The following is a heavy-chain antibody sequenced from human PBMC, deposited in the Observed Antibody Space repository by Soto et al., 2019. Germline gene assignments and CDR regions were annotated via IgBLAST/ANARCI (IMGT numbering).Heavy chain of an antibody. D-gene: IGHD3-16*01. J-gene: IGHJ4*02. CDR2: INHRGST. V-gene: IGHV4-34*01. Sequence: QVQLQQWGAGLLKPSETLSLTCAVYGGSFSGYYWSWIRQPPGKGLEWIGEINHRGSTNYNPSLKSRVTISVATSKNQFSLKLSSVTAADTAVYDCARGGGLGLHYVDYWGQGTLVTVSS. CDR3: ARGGGLGLHYVDY. CDR1: GGSFSGYY.